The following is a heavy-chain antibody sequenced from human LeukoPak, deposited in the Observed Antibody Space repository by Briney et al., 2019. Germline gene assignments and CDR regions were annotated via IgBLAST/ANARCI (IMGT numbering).Heavy chain of an antibody. J-gene: IGHJ5*02. D-gene: IGHD4-17*01. V-gene: IGHV3-30*04. CDR3: ARDATGDGDLES. CDR2: ISYDGSNK. Sequence: GGSLRLSCAASGFTFSSYAMHWVRQAPGKGLEWVAVISYDGSNKYYADSVKGRFTISRDNSKNTLYLQMNSLRSEDTAVYYCARDATGDGDLESWGQGTLVTVSP. CDR1: GFTFSSYA.